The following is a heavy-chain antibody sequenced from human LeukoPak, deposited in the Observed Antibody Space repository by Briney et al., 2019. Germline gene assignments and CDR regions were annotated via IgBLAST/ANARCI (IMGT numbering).Heavy chain of an antibody. J-gene: IGHJ6*02. CDR1: GYTFIGYY. CDR3: ARSWYGVDD. CDR2: TNPNSGGT. V-gene: IGHV1-2*02. D-gene: IGHD6-13*01. Sequence: ASVKVSCKASGYTFIGYYIHWVRQAPGKGLEWMGWTNPNSGGTNYAQKFQGRVTMTRDTSISTAYMELSRLRSDDTAVYYCARSWYGVDDWGQGTMVTVSS.